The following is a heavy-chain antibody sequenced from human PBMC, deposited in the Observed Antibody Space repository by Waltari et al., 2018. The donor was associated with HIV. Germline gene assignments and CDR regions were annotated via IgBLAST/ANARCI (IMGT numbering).Heavy chain of an antibody. CDR3: VKEGGYCSGGRCYYYGMDV. J-gene: IGHJ6*02. Sequence: EVQLVESGGGLVQPGGSLRLSFSACGFPLSCYAIHWVRQAPGKGLEYVSAISNNGHSTYYADSVKGRFTISRDNSKNTLNLQMSSLRAEDTAVYYCVKEGGYCSGGRCYYYGMDVWGQGTTVTVSS. D-gene: IGHD2-15*01. V-gene: IGHV3-64D*06. CDR1: GFPLSCYA. CDR2: ISNNGHST.